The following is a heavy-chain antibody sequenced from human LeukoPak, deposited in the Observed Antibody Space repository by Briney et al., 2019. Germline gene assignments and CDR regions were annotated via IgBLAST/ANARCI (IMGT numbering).Heavy chain of an antibody. D-gene: IGHD6-19*01. J-gene: IGHJ4*02. Sequence: GGSLRLSCAASGFTFSNAWMSWVRQAPGKGLEWVGRIKSKTDDGTTDYAAPVRGRFTISRDDSKNTLYLQMNSLKTEDTAVYYCTTDPGYSSGWYVYWGQGALVTVSS. CDR3: TTDPGYSSGWYVY. CDR2: IKSKTDDGTT. V-gene: IGHV3-15*01. CDR1: GFTFSNAW.